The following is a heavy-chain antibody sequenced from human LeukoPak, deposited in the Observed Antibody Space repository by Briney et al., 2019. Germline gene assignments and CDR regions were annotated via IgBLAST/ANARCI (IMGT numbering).Heavy chain of an antibody. CDR2: IKPDGSET. J-gene: IGHJ5*01. CDR1: GFTFSSFW. V-gene: IGHV3-7*04. CDR3: ARGSSGSFDS. Sequence: GGSLRLSCAATGFTFSSFWMMWVRQAPGKGLEWVATIKPDGSETSYVDSVKGRFTISRDNAKNSLYLQMNSLRAEGTSLYYCARGSSGSFDSWGQGTLVTVSS. D-gene: IGHD1-26*01.